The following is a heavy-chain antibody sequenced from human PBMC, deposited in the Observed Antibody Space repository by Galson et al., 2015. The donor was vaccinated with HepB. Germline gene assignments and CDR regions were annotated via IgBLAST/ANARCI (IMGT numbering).Heavy chain of an antibody. D-gene: IGHD2-21*02. CDR1: GFTFSSYW. CDR2: IKQDGSEK. Sequence: SLRLSCAASGFTFSSYWMSWVRQAPGKGLEWVANIKQDGSEKYYVDSVKGRFTISRDNAKNSLYLQMNSLRAEDTAVYYCARALGYCGGDCYPVLLDYWGQGTLVTVSS. J-gene: IGHJ4*02. CDR3: ARALGYCGGDCYPVLLDY. V-gene: IGHV3-7*03.